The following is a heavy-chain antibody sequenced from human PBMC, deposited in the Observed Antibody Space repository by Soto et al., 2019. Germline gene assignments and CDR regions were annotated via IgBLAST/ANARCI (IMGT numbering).Heavy chain of an antibody. J-gene: IGHJ4*02. V-gene: IGHV3-33*01. CDR1: GFTFSSYG. Sequence: GGSLRLSCAASGFTFSSYGMHWVRQAPGKGLEWVAVIWYGGSNKYYADSVKGRFTISRDNSKNTLYLQMNSLRAEDTAVYYCARDQLGRDDSSGYYRTFDYWGQGTLVTVSS. CDR3: ARDQLGRDDSSGYYRTFDY. CDR2: IWYGGSNK. D-gene: IGHD3-22*01.